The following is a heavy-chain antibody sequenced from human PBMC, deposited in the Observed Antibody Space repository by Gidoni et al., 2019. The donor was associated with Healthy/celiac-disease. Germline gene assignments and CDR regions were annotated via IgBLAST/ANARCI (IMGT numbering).Heavy chain of an antibody. V-gene: IGHV4-30-2*01. CDR3: ARGVTNGDLFDY. CDR2: IYHSGST. Sequence: QMQLQESGSGLVKPSQTLSLTGAVPGGSISSGCYSWSLIRQTPGKGLECVGYIYHSGSTYYNPSLQSRVTISVDRSKNQFSLKLSSVTAADTAVYYCARGVTNGDLFDYWGQGTLVTVSS. CDR1: GGSISSGCYS. D-gene: IGHD3-10*01. J-gene: IGHJ4*02.